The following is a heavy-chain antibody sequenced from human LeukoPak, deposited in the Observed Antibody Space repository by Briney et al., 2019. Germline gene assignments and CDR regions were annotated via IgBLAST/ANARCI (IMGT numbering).Heavy chain of an antibody. CDR1: GFTFSSYA. CDR2: LSGGGGST. V-gene: IGHV3-23*01. D-gene: IGHD3/OR15-3a*01. Sequence: GGSLRLSCAASGFTFSSYAMSWARHAPGKGLEWVSGLSGGGGSTYYADSVRGRFPLSRDNSKNTLYLERNSLRAEGTGVYYCAKDWTGTRIYYGMDVWGQGTTVTVSS. J-gene: IGHJ6*02. CDR3: AKDWTGTRIYYGMDV.